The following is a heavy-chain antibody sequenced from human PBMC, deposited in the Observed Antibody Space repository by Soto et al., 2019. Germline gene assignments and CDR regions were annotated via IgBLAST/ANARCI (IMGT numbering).Heavy chain of an antibody. CDR2: ISGSGGST. CDR3: AKKIDDFWSGYSDAFDI. J-gene: IGHJ3*02. V-gene: IGHV3-23*01. CDR1: GFTFSSYA. Sequence: EGSLRLSCAASGFTFSSYAMSWVRQAPGKGLEWVSAISGSGGSTYYADSVKGRFTISRDNSKNTLYLQMNSLRAEDTAVYYCAKKIDDFWSGYSDAFDIRGQGTMVTVSS. D-gene: IGHD3-3*01.